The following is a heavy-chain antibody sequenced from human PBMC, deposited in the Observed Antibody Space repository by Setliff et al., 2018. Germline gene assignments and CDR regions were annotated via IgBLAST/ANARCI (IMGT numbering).Heavy chain of an antibody. CDR1: GGSFSGYY. V-gene: IGHV4-34*01. J-gene: IGHJ5*02. D-gene: IGHD2-2*01. CDR2: INNTGST. Sequence: PSETLSLTCAVYGGSFSGYYWSWIRQPPGKGLEWIGEINNTGSTNYSQSLKSRVTISVDTSKNQFSLKLTSVTAADTAVYYCARGYCSSPSCFFAGWFDPWGQGTLVTVSS. CDR3: ARGYCSSPSCFFAGWFDP.